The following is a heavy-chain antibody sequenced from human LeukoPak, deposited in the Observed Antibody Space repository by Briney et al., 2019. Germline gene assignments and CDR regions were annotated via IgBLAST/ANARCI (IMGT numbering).Heavy chain of an antibody. V-gene: IGHV3-30-3*01. D-gene: IGHD7-27*01. CDR3: ARELPTGGDAFDI. CDR1: GFTFSGYI. CDR2: ISCIETDK. Sequence: GGPLRLSCAVSGFTFSGYIMHWVRQAPGKGLEWVAVISCIETDKYYADSVKGRFTISRDNSDNTVYLHMNSLRVEDTAVYYCARELPTGGDAFDIWGQGTMVTVSS. J-gene: IGHJ3*02.